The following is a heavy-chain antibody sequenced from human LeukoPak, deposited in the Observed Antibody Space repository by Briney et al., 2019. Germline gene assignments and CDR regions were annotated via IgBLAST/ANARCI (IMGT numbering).Heavy chain of an antibody. D-gene: IGHD5-18*01. CDR3: ASFLNGGYSYGTFAY. V-gene: IGHV3-30*03. CDR1: GFAFSSYG. Sequence: GGSLRLSCAASGFAFSSYGMHWVRQAPGKGLEWVAVISYDGSNKYYADSVKGRFTISRDNSKNTLYLQMYSLRAEDTAVYYCASFLNGGYSYGTFAYWGQGTLVTVSS. CDR2: ISYDGSNK. J-gene: IGHJ4*02.